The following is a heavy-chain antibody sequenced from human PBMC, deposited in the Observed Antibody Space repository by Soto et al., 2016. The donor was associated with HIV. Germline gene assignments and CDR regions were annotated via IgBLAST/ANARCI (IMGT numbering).Heavy chain of an antibody. Sequence: EVQLVESGGGVVQPGGSLRLSCAASGFTFDDYAMHWVRQAPGRGLEWVSLISGDGGSTYYADSVKGRFTIPRDNSKNSLYLQMNSLRTEDTALYYCAKVAGHYYDSSGYLNYWGQGTLVTVSS. CDR1: GFTFDDYA. V-gene: IGHV3-43*02. CDR3: AKVAGHYYDSSGYLNY. J-gene: IGHJ4*02. CDR2: ISGDGGST. D-gene: IGHD3-22*01.